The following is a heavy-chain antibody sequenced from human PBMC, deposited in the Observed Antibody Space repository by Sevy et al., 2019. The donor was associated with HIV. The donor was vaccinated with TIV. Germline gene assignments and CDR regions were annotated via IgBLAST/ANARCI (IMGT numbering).Heavy chain of an antibody. V-gene: IGHV3-7*02. CDR2: INPDGSKI. CDR1: AINIRDYW. J-gene: IGHJ4*02. CDR3: VRAIQLAASY. D-gene: IGHD2-15*01. Sequence: GGSLRLSCEPPAINIRDYWMNWVRQAPGKGVDGVAKINPDGSKIYYAESVRGRFTISSDSAKNSVFLQRTSLRAEDTAVYYCVRAIQLAASYWGQGMLVTVSS.